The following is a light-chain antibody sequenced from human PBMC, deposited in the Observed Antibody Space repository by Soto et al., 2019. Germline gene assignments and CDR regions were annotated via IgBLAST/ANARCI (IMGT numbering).Light chain of an antibody. J-gene: IGLJ1*01. Sequence: QSALTQPASVSGSPGQSITISCTGTSSDVGGYNYVSWYQQHPGKAPKLMIYAVTDRPSGVSSRFSGSKSGNTASLTISGLQAEDEADYYCSSYTSDWGVFGTGTKLTVL. V-gene: IGLV2-14*01. CDR1: SSDVGGYNY. CDR2: AVT. CDR3: SSYTSDWGV.